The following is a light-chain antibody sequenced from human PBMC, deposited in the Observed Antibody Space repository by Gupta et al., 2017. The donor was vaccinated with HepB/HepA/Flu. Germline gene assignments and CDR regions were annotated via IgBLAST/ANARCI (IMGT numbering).Light chain of an antibody. Sequence: QSALTQPASVSGSPGQSITISCTGTSSDVGSYNLVSWYQQHPGKAPKLMIYEVSKRPSGVSNRFSCSKSGNTASLTISGLQAEDEADYYCCSYAGSSKVFGTGTKVTVL. J-gene: IGLJ1*01. CDR3: CSYAGSSKV. CDR2: EVS. CDR1: SSDVGSYNL. V-gene: IGLV2-23*02.